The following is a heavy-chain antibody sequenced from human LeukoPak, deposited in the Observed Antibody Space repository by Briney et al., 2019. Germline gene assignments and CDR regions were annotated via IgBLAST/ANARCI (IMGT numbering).Heavy chain of an antibody. CDR3: ARDGSSPLDYGDYGALDY. CDR1: GGTFSSYA. V-gene: IGHV1-69*13. D-gene: IGHD4-17*01. J-gene: IGHJ4*02. Sequence: SVKVSCKASGGTFSSYAISWVRQAPGQGLEWMGGIIPIFGTANYAQKFQGRVTITADESTSTAYMELSSLRSEDTAVYYCARDGSSPLDYGDYGALDYWGRGTLVTVSS. CDR2: IIPIFGTA.